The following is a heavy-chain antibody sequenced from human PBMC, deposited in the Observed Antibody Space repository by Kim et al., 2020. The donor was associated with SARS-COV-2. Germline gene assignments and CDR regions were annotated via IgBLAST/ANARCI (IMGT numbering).Heavy chain of an antibody. D-gene: IGHD3-22*01. CDR2: T. J-gene: IGHJ4*02. Sequence: TRYSPSFQGQVTISADKSISTAYLQWSSLKASDTAMYYCARRSSGYPADYWGQGTLVTVSS. V-gene: IGHV5-51*01. CDR3: ARRSSGYPADY.